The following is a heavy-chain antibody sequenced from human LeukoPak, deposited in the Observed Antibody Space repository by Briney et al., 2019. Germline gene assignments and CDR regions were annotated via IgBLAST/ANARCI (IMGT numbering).Heavy chain of an antibody. Sequence: GGSLRLSCAASGFTFSSYSMNWVRQAPGKGLEWVSSISSSSSYIYYADSVKGRFTISRDNAKNSLYLQMNSLRAEDTAVYYCARDSPYGNYYYYYMDVWGKGTTVTVSS. D-gene: IGHD1-1*01. CDR1: GFTFSSYS. CDR3: ARDSPYGNYYYYYMDV. V-gene: IGHV3-21*01. CDR2: ISSSSSYI. J-gene: IGHJ6*03.